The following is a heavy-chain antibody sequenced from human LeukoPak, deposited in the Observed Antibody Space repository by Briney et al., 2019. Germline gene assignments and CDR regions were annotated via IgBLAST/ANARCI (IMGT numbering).Heavy chain of an antibody. D-gene: IGHD3-10*01. CDR1: GGSFSGYY. V-gene: IGHV4-34*01. J-gene: IGHJ6*04. CDR2: INHSGST. Sequence: SETLSLTCAVYGGSFSGYYWRWIRQPPGKGLEWIGEINHSGSTNYNPSLKSRVTISVDTSKNQFSLKLSSVTAADTAVYYCARVYGSGSYYYYYYGMDVWGKGTTVTVSS. CDR3: ARVYGSGSYYYYYYGMDV.